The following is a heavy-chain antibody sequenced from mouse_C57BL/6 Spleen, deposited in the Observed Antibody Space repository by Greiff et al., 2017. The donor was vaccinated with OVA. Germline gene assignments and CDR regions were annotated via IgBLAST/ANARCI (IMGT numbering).Heavy chain of an antibody. J-gene: IGHJ2*01. V-gene: IGHV1-69*01. CDR1: GYTFTSYW. Sequence: QVQLQQPGAELVMPGASVKLSCKASGYTFTSYWMHWVKQRPGQGLEWIGEIDPSDSYTNYNQKFKGKSTLTVDKSSSTAYMQLSSLTSEDSAVYDCARCNGSGYGYFDCWGQGTTLPVAT. CDR3: ARCNGSGYGYFDC. CDR2: IDPSDSYT. D-gene: IGHD1-1*01.